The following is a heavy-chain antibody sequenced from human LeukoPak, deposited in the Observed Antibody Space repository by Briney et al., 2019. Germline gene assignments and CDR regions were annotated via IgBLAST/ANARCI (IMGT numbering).Heavy chain of an antibody. J-gene: IGHJ4*02. Sequence: GASVTVSCKSSGYTFTAYAMHWVRQAPGQGLEWMGWITPSDGANYAQKFQGRVTMTRDTSMSTAYMDLNRLTSDDTAVYFCARDRYGDGFAHCDYWGQGTLVTVSS. V-gene: IGHV1-2*02. CDR2: ITPSDGA. D-gene: IGHD5-24*01. CDR3: ARDRYGDGFAHCDY. CDR1: GYTFTAYA.